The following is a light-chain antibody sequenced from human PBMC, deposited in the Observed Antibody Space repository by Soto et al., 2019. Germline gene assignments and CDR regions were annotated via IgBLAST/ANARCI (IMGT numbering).Light chain of an antibody. J-gene: IGKJ1*01. CDR3: QHYNSYPWT. V-gene: IGKV1-5*01. Sequence: DIQMTPPPSTLSASVVDRVTITCRASQTISDWLAWYQQKPGKAPKLLIFDASSLESGVPSRFSGSGSGTQFTLTISSLQPDDFATYYCQHYNSYPWTFGQGTKVDIK. CDR1: QTISDW. CDR2: DAS.